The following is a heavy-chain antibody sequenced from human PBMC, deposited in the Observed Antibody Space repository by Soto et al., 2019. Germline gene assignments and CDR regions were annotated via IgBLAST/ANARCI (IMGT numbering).Heavy chain of an antibody. V-gene: IGHV4-59*13. D-gene: IGHD5-18*01. Sequence: QVRLHESGPGLVKPSETLSLTCTVSTDSFNDYYWSWIRQPPGKGLEWNGPIYHTGNTNYNPSLDSRFSNSFDTSKLQFYLSLSSVTSADTAVYYCARDVGIHDAFDIWGQGTLVTVSS. CDR3: ARDVGIHDAFDI. CDR2: IYHTGNT. CDR1: TDSFNDYY. J-gene: IGHJ3*02.